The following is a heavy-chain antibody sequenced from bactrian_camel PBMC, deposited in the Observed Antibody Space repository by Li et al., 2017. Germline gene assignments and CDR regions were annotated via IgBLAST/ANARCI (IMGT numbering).Heavy chain of an antibody. Sequence: VQLVESGGGLVQPGGSLRLSCQASGVPFGRAAIHWVRRAPGKGLEWVSAINFSGGSIYYADSVKGRFAISQDNAKNTLYLLMNSLKPEDTSMYYCAADSCDSWYRRAPPNYWGQGTQVTV. V-gene: IGHV3S31*01. CDR1: GVPFGRAA. CDR3: AADSCDSWYRRAPPNY. CDR2: INFSGGSI. D-gene: IGHD6*01. J-gene: IGHJ4*01.